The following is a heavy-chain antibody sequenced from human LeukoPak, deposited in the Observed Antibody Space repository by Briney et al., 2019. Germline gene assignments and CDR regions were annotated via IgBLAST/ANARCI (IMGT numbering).Heavy chain of an antibody. V-gene: IGHV3-7*01. J-gene: IGHJ4*02. CDR1: GFTFSSYW. CDR2: IKQDGSAK. D-gene: IGHD2-15*01. CDR3: ARFSGRN. Sequence: PGGSLTLSCAASGFTFSSYWGSWVRQAPGKGLEWVANIKQDGSAKYYVDSVKGRFTISRDNAKNSLYLQMGSLRAEDTAVYYCARFSGRNWGQGTLVTVSS.